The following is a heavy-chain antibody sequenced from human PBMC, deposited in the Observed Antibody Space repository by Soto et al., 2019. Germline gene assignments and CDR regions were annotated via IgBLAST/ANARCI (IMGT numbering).Heavy chain of an antibody. CDR2: IGGSGTGGRT. V-gene: IGHV3-23*01. D-gene: IGHD5-12*01. CDR3: AKSPGGLDGYNSDYYGMDV. Sequence: EVHLLESGGDLVQPGGSLRLSCTASGLTFSTYAMSWVRQAPGKGLEWGSAIGGSGTGGRTYYADSVKGRFTISRDNSKNAVYLQMNSLRADDTAVYYWAKSPGGLDGYNSDYYGMDVWCQGTTVTVYS. CDR1: GLTFSTYA. J-gene: IGHJ6*02.